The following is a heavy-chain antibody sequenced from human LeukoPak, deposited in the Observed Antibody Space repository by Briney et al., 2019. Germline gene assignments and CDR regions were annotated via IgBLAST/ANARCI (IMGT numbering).Heavy chain of an antibody. CDR1: GGSFSGNY. D-gene: IGHD5-18*01. Sequence: SETLSLTCAVYGGSFSGNYWSWIRQPPGKGLEWIGEINHSGSTNYNPSLKSRVTISVDTSKNQFSLKLSSVTAADTAVYYCARGRWNTGMVSPYYFDYWGQGTLVTVSS. V-gene: IGHV4-34*01. J-gene: IGHJ4*02. CDR2: INHSGST. CDR3: ARGRWNTGMVSPYYFDY.